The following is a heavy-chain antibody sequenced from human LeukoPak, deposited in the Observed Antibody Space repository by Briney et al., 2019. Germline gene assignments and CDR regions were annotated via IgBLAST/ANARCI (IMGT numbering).Heavy chain of an antibody. J-gene: IGHJ6*02. CDR3: ARHRHPEYYDILTGYSSAYYYDMDV. V-gene: IGHV4-59*08. Sequence: SETLSLTCTVSGGSISSYYWSWTRQPPGKGLEWIGYIYYSGSTNYNPSLKSRVTISVDTSKNQFSLKLSSVTAADTAVYYCARHRHPEYYDILTGYSSAYYYDMDVWGQGTTVTVSS. CDR1: GGSISSYY. CDR2: IYYSGST. D-gene: IGHD3-9*01.